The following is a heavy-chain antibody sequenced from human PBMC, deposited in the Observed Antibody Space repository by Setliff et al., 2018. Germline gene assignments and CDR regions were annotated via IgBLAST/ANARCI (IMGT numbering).Heavy chain of an antibody. V-gene: IGHV3-23*03. CDR1: GFNFRIYA. Sequence: PGGSLRLSCTASGFNFRIYAMSWVRQAPGKGLEWVSIVNTDGVTTYYADSVRGRFTTSRDNSRDTVYLQMNSLRAEDTAVYFCAKAGYSGSQAGRGDALDVWGHGTMVTVSS. CDR2: VNTDGVTT. D-gene: IGHD1-26*01. CDR3: AKAGYSGSQAGRGDALDV. J-gene: IGHJ3*01.